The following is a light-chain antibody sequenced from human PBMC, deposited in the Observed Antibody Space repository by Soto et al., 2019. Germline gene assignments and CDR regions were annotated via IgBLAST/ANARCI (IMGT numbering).Light chain of an antibody. CDR3: AAWDDSLNGYV. J-gene: IGLJ1*01. V-gene: IGLV1-44*01. Sequence: SGTSTPREGGRIIYYRKSSNIGTNAVNWYQQLPGTAPKLLIYNNNQRPSGVPDRFSGSKSGTSASLAISGLQSEDEADYYCAAWDDSLNGYVFGTGTKVTVL. CDR2: NNN. CDR1: SSNIGTNA.